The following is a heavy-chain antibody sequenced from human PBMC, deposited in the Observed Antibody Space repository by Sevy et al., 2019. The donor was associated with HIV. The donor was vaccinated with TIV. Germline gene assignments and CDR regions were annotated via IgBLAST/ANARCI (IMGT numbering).Heavy chain of an antibody. J-gene: IGHJ4*02. CDR3: ARSSGFYYYFDY. CDR1: GFTFSSYA. CDR2: ISYDASNK. Sequence: GGSLRLSCAASGFTFSSYAMHWVRQAPGKGLEWVAVISYDASNKYYADSVKGRFTISRDNSKNTLYLQMNSLRAEDTAVYYCARSSGFYYYFDYWGQGTLVTVSS. D-gene: IGHD6-25*01. V-gene: IGHV3-30-3*01.